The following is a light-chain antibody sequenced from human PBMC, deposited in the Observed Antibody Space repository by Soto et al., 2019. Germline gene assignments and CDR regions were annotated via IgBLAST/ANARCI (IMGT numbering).Light chain of an antibody. CDR2: GVS. V-gene: IGLV6-57*04. CDR1: SGSIASNS. CDR3: QSYDSDNYVV. J-gene: IGLJ2*01. Sequence: NFMLTQPHSVSESPGKTVTISCTRSSGSIASNSVQWYQQRPGSAPSAVIFGVSKRPSGVSDRFSASIDSSSNSASLTISGLQTEDEADYYCQSYDSDNYVVFGGGTKVTVL.